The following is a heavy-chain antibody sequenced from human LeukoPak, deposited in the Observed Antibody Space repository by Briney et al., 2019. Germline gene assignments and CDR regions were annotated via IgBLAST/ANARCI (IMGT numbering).Heavy chain of an antibody. J-gene: IGHJ4*02. V-gene: IGHV1-8*01. CDR2: MNPNSGNT. CDR1: GYTFTSYD. CDR3: ARGMTTVTTGDY. Sequence: ASVKVSCKASGYTFTSYDINWVRQATGQGLEWMGWMNPNSGNTGYAQKFQGRVTMTRNTSISTAYMELSGLRSEDTAVYYCARGMTTVTTGDYWGQGTLVTVSS. D-gene: IGHD4-17*01.